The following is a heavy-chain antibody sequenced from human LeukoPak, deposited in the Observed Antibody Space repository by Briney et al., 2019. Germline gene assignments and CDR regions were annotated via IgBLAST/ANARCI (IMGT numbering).Heavy chain of an antibody. V-gene: IGHV1-18*01. CDR3: TRDVAVAGAYFDY. D-gene: IGHD6-19*01. CDR2: ISAYNGNT. Sequence: ASVTVSCTASGYTFTSYGISWVRQAPGQGLEWMGWISAYNGNTNYAQKLQGRVTMTTDTSTSTAYMELRSLRSDDTAVYYCTRDVAVAGAYFDYWGQGTLVTVSS. J-gene: IGHJ4*02. CDR1: GYTFTSYG.